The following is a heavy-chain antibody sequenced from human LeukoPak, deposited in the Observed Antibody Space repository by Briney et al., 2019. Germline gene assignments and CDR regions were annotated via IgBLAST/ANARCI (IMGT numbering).Heavy chain of an antibody. CDR3: PRDWESDARTITDR. CDR2: VSANSGET. J-gene: IGHJ5*02. CDR1: GYRFTTYG. V-gene: IGHV1-18*01. Sequence: ASVTVSCKASGYRFTTYGISWLRQAPGQGLVWMGWVSANSGETIYAQSFRDRVTLTTDTSTRTAYIQLRGLTSDDTAVYYCPRDWESDARTITDRWGQGTLVTVSS. D-gene: IGHD5-12*01.